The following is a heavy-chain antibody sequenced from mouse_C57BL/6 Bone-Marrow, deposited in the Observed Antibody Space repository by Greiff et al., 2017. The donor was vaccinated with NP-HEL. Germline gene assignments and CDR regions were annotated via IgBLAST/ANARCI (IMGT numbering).Heavy chain of an antibody. CDR2: ISDGGSYT. J-gene: IGHJ4*01. CDR1: GFTFSSYA. V-gene: IGHV5-4*01. CDR3: ARKTMITRYAMDY. D-gene: IGHD2-4*01. Sequence: EVQVVESGGGLVKPGGSLKLSCAASGFTFSSYAMSWVRQTPEKRLEWVATISDGGSYTYYPDNVKGRFTISRDNAKNNLYLQMSHLKSEDTAMYYCARKTMITRYAMDYWGQGTSVTVSS.